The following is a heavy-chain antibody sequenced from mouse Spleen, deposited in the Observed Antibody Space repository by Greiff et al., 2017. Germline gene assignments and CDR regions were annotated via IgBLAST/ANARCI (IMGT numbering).Heavy chain of an antibody. D-gene: IGHD1-1*01. CDR1: GYAFSSYW. Sequence: QVQLQQSGAELVKPGASVKISCKASGYAFSSYWMNWVKQRPGKGLEWIGQIYPGDGDTNYNGKFKGKATLTADKSSSTAYMQHSSLTSEDSAVYFCAGLSVVAPYWCFDVWGAGTTVTVSS. CDR3: AGLSVVAPYWCFDV. V-gene: IGHV1-80*01. CDR2: IYPGDGDT. J-gene: IGHJ1*01.